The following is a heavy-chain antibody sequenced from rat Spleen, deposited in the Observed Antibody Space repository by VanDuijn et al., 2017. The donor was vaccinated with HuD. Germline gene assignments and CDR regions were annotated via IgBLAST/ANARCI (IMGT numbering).Heavy chain of an antibody. J-gene: IGHJ1*01. CDR2: ISSGGGNT. D-gene: IGHD1-6*01. V-gene: IGHV5-25*01. CDR3: TRMYTTDYYWYFDF. Sequence: EVQLVESGGGLVQPGRSMKLSCTASGFIFRNYYMAWVRQAPTKGLEWVASISSGGGNTFYRDSVKGRFTISRDNAKSTLYLQMNSLRSEDTATYYCTRMYTTDYYWYFDFWGPGTMVTVSS. CDR1: GFIFRNYY.